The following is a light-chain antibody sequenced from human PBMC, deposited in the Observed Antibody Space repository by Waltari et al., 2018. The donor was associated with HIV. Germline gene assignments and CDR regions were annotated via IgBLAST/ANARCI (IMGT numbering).Light chain of an antibody. J-gene: IGKJ2*01. CDR3: HQYNHWPPYT. V-gene: IGKV3-15*01. Sequence: EVVMTQSPATLSVSPGERATLSCRASQSVNSHLAWYQHQPVQAPRFLIYGSSTRATGVPARFSGSVSGTEFTLTISSLQSEDFAVYYCHQYNHWPPYTFGQGTKLEIK. CDR1: QSVNSH. CDR2: GSS.